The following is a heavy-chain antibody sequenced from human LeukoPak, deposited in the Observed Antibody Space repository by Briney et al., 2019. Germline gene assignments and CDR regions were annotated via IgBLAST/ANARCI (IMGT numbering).Heavy chain of an antibody. CDR2: IYTSGST. D-gene: IGHD3-3*01. V-gene: IGHV4-4*07. CDR1: GGSISSYY. CDR3: AREGRSIFGMANKPFDY. Sequence: PSETLSLTCTASGGSISSYYWSWIRQPAGKGLEWIGRIYTSGSTNYNPSLKSRVAMSVDTSKNQFSLKLSSVTAADTAVYYCAREGRSIFGMANKPFDYWGQGTLVTVSS. J-gene: IGHJ4*02.